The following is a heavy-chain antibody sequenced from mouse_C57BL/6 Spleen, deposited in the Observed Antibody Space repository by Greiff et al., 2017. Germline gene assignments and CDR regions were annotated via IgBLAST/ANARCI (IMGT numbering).Heavy chain of an antibody. Sequence: QVQLQQSGAELVRPGTSVKLSCKASGYTFTSYWMHWVKQRPGQGLEWIGVIDPSDSYTNYNQKFKGKATLTVDTSSSTAYMQLSSLTSEDSAVYYCARSGGSDSSGYGAYWGQGTLVTVSA. V-gene: IGHV1-59*01. CDR3: ARSGGSDSSGYGAY. J-gene: IGHJ3*01. D-gene: IGHD3-2*02. CDR2: IDPSDSYT. CDR1: GYTFTSYW.